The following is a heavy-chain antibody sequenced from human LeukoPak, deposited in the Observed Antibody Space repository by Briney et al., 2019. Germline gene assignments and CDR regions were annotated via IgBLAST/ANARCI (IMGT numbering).Heavy chain of an antibody. D-gene: IGHD6-13*01. V-gene: IGHV5-51*01. Sequence: GESLKISCKGSGYSFTSYWIGWVRQMPGKGLEWMGIIYPGDSDTRYSPSFQGQVTISADKSISTAYLQWSSLKASDTAMYYCARMGVSSSWYALSPIDYWGQGTLVTVSS. CDR3: ARMGVSSSWYALSPIDY. CDR1: GYSFTSYW. J-gene: IGHJ4*02. CDR2: IYPGDSDT.